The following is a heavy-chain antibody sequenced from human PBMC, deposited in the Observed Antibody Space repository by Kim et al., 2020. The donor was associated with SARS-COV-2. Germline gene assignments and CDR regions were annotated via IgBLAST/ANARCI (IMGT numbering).Heavy chain of an antibody. D-gene: IGHD4-17*01. CDR3: AKSLTTVTTSVVAFDI. V-gene: IGHV3-9*01. Sequence: SVKGRLTHSRDNAKNALYLQMNSLRAEDTALYYCAKSLTTVTTSVVAFDIWGQGTMVTVSS. J-gene: IGHJ3*02.